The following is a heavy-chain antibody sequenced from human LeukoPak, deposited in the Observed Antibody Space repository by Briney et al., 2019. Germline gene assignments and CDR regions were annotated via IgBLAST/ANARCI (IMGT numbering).Heavy chain of an antibody. Sequence: SQTLSLTCAISGDSVSSNSAAWNWIRQSPSRGLEWLGRTYCRSKWYNDYAVSVKSRITINPDASKNQFSLQLTSVTPEDTAVYYCARGDTALPGYGMDFWGQGATVTVSS. CDR2: TYCRSKWYN. CDR3: ARGDTALPGYGMDF. D-gene: IGHD5-18*01. J-gene: IGHJ6*02. V-gene: IGHV6-1*01. CDR1: GDSVSSNSAA.